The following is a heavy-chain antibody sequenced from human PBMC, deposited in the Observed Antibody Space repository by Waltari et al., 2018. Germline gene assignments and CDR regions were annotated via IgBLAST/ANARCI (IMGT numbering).Heavy chain of an antibody. D-gene: IGHD6-19*01. CDR1: GLSFSGST. CDR2: IRREPYNYAT. J-gene: IGHJ4*02. Sequence: EVQVVESGGVLVQPGGFLKLSCATSGLSFSGSTIHWVRQTSGKWLEWVGRIRREPYNYATAYSASVKGRFTISRDDSKNTAYLQMNSLMTEDTAVYYCSGGEVTGTDFWGQGTLVTVSS. CDR3: SGGEVTGTDF. V-gene: IGHV3-73*01.